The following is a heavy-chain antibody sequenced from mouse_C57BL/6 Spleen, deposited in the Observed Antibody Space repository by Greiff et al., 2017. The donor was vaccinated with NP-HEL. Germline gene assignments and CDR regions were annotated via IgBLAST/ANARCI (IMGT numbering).Heavy chain of an antibody. J-gene: IGHJ4*01. Sequence: VQLQQSGAELVKPGASVKLSCKASGYTFTSYWMHWVKQRPGQGLEWIGYINPSSGYTKYNQKFKDKATLTADKSSSTAYMQLSSLTYEDSAVYYCAESNCDSAMDYWGQGTSVTVSS. D-gene: IGHD2-5*01. CDR2: INPSSGYT. V-gene: IGHV1-7*01. CDR3: AESNCDSAMDY. CDR1: GYTFTSYW.